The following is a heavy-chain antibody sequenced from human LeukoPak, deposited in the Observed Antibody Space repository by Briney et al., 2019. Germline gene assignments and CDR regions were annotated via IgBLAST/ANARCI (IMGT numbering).Heavy chain of an antibody. CDR1: GGSISSSSSY. CDR3: ARHPPIGYCSGGSCNGFDY. D-gene: IGHD2-15*01. J-gene: IGHJ4*02. V-gene: IGHV4-39*01. Sequence: SETLSLTCTVSGGSISSSSSYWGWIRQPPGKGLEWIGSIYYSGSTYYNPSLKSRVTISVDTSKNQFSLKLSSVTAADTAVYYCARHPPIGYCSGGSCNGFDYWGQGTLVTVSS. CDR2: IYYSGST.